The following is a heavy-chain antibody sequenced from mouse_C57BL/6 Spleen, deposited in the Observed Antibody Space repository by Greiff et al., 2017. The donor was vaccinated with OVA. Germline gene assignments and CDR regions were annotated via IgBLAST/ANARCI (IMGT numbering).Heavy chain of an antibody. J-gene: IGHJ2*01. CDR3: ARVDYYGSSRNYFDY. CDR1: GYSITSGYY. Sequence: EVKLLESGPGLVKPSQSLSLTCSVTGYSITSGYYWNWIRQFPGNKLEWMGYISYDGSNNYNPSLKNRISITRDTSKNQFFLKLNSVTTEDTTTYYCARVDYYGSSRNYFDYWGQGTTLTVSS. V-gene: IGHV3-6*01. CDR2: ISYDGSN. D-gene: IGHD1-1*01.